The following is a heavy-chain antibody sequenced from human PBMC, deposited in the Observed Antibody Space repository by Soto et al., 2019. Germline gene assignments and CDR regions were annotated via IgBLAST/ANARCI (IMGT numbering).Heavy chain of an antibody. CDR2: IYYSGST. V-gene: IGHV4-39*01. CDR1: GGSISSSSYY. Sequence: QLQLQESGPGLVKPSETLSLTCTVSGGSISSSSYYWGWIRQPPGTGLEWIGSIYYSGSTYYNPSLKSRVTISVDTSKNQFSLKLSSVTAADTAVYYCARQNYDSSGLLDYWGQGTLVTVSS. D-gene: IGHD3-22*01. J-gene: IGHJ4*02. CDR3: ARQNYDSSGLLDY.